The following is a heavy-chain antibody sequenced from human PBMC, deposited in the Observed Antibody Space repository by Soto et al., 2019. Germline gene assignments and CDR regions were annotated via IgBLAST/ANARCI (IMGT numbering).Heavy chain of an antibody. CDR3: ARVILMGPWGRYYGMDV. CDR1: CYTFTSYG. D-gene: IGHD3-9*01. Sequence: ASVKVACKASCYTFTSYGISWVRQAPGQGLEWMGWISAYNGNTNYAQKLQGRVTMTTDTSTSTAYMELRSLRSDDTAVYYCARVILMGPWGRYYGMDVWGQGTTVTVSS. J-gene: IGHJ6*02. CDR2: ISAYNGNT. V-gene: IGHV1-18*01.